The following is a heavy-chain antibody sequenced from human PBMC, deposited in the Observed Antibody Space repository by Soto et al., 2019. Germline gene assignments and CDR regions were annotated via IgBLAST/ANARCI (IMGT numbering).Heavy chain of an antibody. V-gene: IGHV1-3*01. CDR1: GYTFTSYA. CDR2: INAGNGNT. J-gene: IGHJ4*02. CDR3: ARGPGGPDGPGDY. D-gene: IGHD2-15*01. Sequence: QVQLVQSGAEVKKPGASVKVSCKASGYTFTSYAMHWVRQAPGQRLEWMGWINAGNGNTKYSQKFQGRVTITRDTSESTAYMELSSLRSEDTAVYYCARGPGGPDGPGDYWGQGTLVTGSS.